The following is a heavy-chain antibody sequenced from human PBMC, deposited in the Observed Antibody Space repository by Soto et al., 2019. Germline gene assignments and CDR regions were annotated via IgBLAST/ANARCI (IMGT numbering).Heavy chain of an antibody. Sequence: EVQLVESGGGLVKPRGSLRLSCAASGFTFSSYSMNWVRQAPGKGLEWVSSISSSSSYIYYADSVKGRFTISRDNAKNSLYLQMNSLRAEDTAVYYCARVRSRGWYGWFDPWGQGTLVTVSS. J-gene: IGHJ5*02. CDR1: GFTFSSYS. CDR3: ARVRSRGWYGWFDP. D-gene: IGHD6-19*01. CDR2: ISSSSSYI. V-gene: IGHV3-21*01.